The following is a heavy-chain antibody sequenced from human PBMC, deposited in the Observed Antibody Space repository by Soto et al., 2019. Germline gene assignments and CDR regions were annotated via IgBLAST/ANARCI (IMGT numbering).Heavy chain of an antibody. Sequence: QVQLQQWGAGLLKPSETLSLTCAVYGGSFSGYYWSWIRQPPGKGLEWIGEINHSGSTNYTPSLKGRVSIQEDPSKNRFPLKRGSVPAVATAVYSCGRVRPRLRESQGSQHWGQGTLVPVSS. CDR2: INHSGST. D-gene: IGHD4-17*01. CDR3: GRVRPRLRESQGSQH. CDR1: GGSFSGYY. J-gene: IGHJ1*01. V-gene: IGHV4-34*01.